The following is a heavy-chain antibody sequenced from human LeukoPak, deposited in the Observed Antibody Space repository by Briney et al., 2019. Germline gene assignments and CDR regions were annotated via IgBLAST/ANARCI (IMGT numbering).Heavy chain of an antibody. CDR3: ARIWLRAFDI. J-gene: IGHJ3*02. CDR2: IYPDDSDT. CDR1: GYSFTNYW. D-gene: IGHD3-16*01. V-gene: IGHV5-51*01. Sequence: GESLKISCKGSGYSFTNYWIAWVRQMPGKGLEWMGIIYPDDSDTRYSPSFQGQVTILADKSVSTAYLQWSSLKASDTAMYYCARIWLRAFDIWGQGTMVTVSS.